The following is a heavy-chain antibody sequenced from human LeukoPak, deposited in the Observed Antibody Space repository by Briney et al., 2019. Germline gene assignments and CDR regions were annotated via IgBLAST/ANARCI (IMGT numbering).Heavy chain of an antibody. Sequence: GGSLRLSCAASGFSFSNYVVHWVRQAPGKGLEWVSYISSSSDTIYYADSVKGRFTISRDNSKNTLYLQMNSLRAEDTAVYYCAKDESITMIVVVTTAPGDWGQGTLVTVSS. V-gene: IGHV3-48*01. CDR3: AKDESITMIVVVTTAPGD. CDR1: GFSFSNYV. CDR2: ISSSSDTI. J-gene: IGHJ4*02. D-gene: IGHD3-22*01.